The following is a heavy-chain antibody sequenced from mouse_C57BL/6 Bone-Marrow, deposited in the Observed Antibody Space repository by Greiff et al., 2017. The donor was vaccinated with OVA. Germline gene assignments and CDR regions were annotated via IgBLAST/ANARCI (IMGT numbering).Heavy chain of an antibody. Sequence: VKLQESGAELVRPGTSVKMSCKASGYTFTNYWIGWAKQRPGHGLEWIGDIYPGGGYTNYNEKFKGKATLTADKSSSTAYMQFSSLTSEDSAIYYCARGSSYFYWYFDVWGTGTTVTVSS. CDR2: IYPGGGYT. D-gene: IGHD1-1*01. CDR1: GYTFTNYW. CDR3: ARGSSYFYWYFDV. V-gene: IGHV1-63*01. J-gene: IGHJ1*03.